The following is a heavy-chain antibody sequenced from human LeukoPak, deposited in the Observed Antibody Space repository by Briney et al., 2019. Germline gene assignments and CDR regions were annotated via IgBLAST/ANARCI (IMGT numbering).Heavy chain of an antibody. V-gene: IGHV4-59*08. CDR1: GGSTSSYY. CDR2: IYYSGST. D-gene: IGHD3-10*01. Sequence: SETLSRTCTVSGGSTSSYYWSWIRQPPGKGLEWIGYIYYSGSTNYNPSLKSRVTISVDTSKNQFSLKLSSVTAADTAVYYCARAMGSYYGSGSYVDIWGQGTMVTVSS. J-gene: IGHJ3*02. CDR3: ARAMGSYYGSGSYVDI.